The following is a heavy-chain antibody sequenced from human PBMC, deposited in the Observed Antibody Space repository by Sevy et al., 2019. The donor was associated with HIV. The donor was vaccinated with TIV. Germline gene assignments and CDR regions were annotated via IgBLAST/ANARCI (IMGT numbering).Heavy chain of an antibody. CDR3: AGEKYYDSEGYRFDY. CDR2: ISSSSSYI. Sequence: GGSLRLSCAASGFIFSNYNMNWVRQAPGKGLEWVSSISSSSSYIYYADSVKGRFTISRDNAKNSLYLQMNSLRAEDTAVYYCAGEKYYDSEGYRFDYWGQGTLVTVSS. D-gene: IGHD3-22*01. J-gene: IGHJ4*02. CDR1: GFIFSNYN. V-gene: IGHV3-21*01.